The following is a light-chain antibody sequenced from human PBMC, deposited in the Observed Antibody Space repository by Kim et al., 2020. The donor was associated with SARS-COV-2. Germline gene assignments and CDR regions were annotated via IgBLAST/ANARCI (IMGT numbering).Light chain of an antibody. CDR3: CSYAGSYTWV. CDR1: SSDVGGYNY. V-gene: IGLV2-11*01. J-gene: IGLJ3*02. CDR2: DVS. Sequence: GQSGTSSGNGTSSDVGGYNYVSWYQQHPGKAPKLMIYDVSKRPSGVPDRCSGSKSGNTASLTISGLQAEDEADYYCCSYAGSYTWVFGGGTQLTVL.